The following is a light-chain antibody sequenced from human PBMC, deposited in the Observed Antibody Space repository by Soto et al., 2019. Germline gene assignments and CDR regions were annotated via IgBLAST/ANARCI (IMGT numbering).Light chain of an antibody. J-gene: IGKJ2*02. CDR1: QSLSSDD. Sequence: EIVLTQSPGTLSLSPGETATLSCRASQSLSSDDFAWYQQKPGQAPRLLIYSTSRRTTGIPDRFSASGSGTDFTLTISRLEPEDFAVYYCQKYDNLPCTFGQGTKLEIK. V-gene: IGKV3-20*01. CDR3: QKYDNLPCT. CDR2: STS.